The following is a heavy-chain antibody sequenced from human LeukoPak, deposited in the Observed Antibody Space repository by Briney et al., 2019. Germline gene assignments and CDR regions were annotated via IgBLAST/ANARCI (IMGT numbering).Heavy chain of an antibody. Sequence: SVKVSCKASGGTFSSYVINWVRQAPGQGLEWMGGILPIFGTAIYAQHFQGRLTITADESTNSAYMELNRLRSDDTAAYYCARAEDQGRYFDWLPGFDPWGQGTLVTVSS. J-gene: IGHJ5*02. CDR1: GGTFSSYV. CDR3: ARAEDQGRYFDWLPGFDP. V-gene: IGHV1-69*13. D-gene: IGHD3-9*01. CDR2: ILPIFGTA.